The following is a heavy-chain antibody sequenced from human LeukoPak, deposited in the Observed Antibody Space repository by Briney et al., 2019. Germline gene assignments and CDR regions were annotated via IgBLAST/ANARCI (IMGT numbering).Heavy chain of an antibody. CDR3: ASRRTAYCGGDCPEGY. J-gene: IGHJ4*02. CDR1: GFTFSSYS. CDR2: ISRSSTYI. D-gene: IGHD2-21*02. V-gene: IGHV3-21*01. Sequence: GGSLRLSCAASGFTFSSYSMNWVRQAPGKGLEWVSSISRSSTYIYYADSVKGRFTISRDNAKNSLYLQMNSLRAEDTAVYYCASRRTAYCGGDCPEGYWGQGTLVTVSS.